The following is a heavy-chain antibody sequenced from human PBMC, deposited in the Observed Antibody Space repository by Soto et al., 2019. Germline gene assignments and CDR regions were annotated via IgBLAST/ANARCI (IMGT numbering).Heavy chain of an antibody. CDR1: GFTFTSSA. Sequence: GASVKVSCKASGFTFTSSAVQWVRQARGQRLEWIGWIVVGSGNTNYAQKFQERVTITRDMSTSTAYMELSSLRSEDTAVYYCAADSNSGLAKYYYYYYGMDVWGQGTTVTVSS. J-gene: IGHJ6*02. D-gene: IGHD6-13*01. V-gene: IGHV1-58*01. CDR2: IVVGSGNT. CDR3: AADSNSGLAKYYYYYYGMDV.